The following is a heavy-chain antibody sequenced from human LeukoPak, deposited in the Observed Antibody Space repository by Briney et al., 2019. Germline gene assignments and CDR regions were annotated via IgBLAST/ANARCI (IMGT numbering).Heavy chain of an antibody. V-gene: IGHV4-39*07. J-gene: IGHJ4*02. D-gene: IGHD3-22*01. CDR3: ASLGLDSSRKFDY. CDR2: IYYSGST. Sequence: PSETLSLTCTVSGGSISSSSYYWGWIRQPPGKGLEWIGSIYYSGSTYYNPSLKSRVTISVDTSKNQFSVKLSSVTAADTAVYYCASLGLDSSRKFDYWGQGTLVTVSS. CDR1: GGSISSSSYY.